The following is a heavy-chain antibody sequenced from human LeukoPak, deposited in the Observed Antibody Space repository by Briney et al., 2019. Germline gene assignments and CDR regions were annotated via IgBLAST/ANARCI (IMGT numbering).Heavy chain of an antibody. Sequence: SETLSLTCTVSGGSISSSSYYWGWIRQPPGKGLEWIGSIYYSGSTYYNPSLKSRVTISVDTSKNQFSLKLSSVTAADTAVYYCASRYCSSTSCEGWFDPWGQGTLVTVSS. CDR2: IYYSGST. CDR1: GGSISSSSYY. CDR3: ASRYCSSTSCEGWFDP. V-gene: IGHV4-39*01. D-gene: IGHD2-2*01. J-gene: IGHJ5*02.